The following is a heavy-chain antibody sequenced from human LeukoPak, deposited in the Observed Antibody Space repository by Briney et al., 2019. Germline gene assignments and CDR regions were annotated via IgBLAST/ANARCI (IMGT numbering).Heavy chain of an antibody. CDR1: GYSFTSYW. D-gene: IGHD2-2*01. V-gene: IGHV5-51*01. CDR2: IYPGDSDT. Sequence: GESLKISCKGSGYSFTSYWIGWVRQMPGKGLEWMGIIYPGDSDTRYSPSFQGQVTISADKSISTAYLQWSSLKASDTAMYYCARGASGGNCSSTSCLHFDYWGQGTLVTVSS. CDR3: ARGASGGNCSSTSCLHFDY. J-gene: IGHJ4*02.